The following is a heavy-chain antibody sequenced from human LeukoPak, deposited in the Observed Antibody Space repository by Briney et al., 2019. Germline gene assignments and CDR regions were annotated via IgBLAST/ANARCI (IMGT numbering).Heavy chain of an antibody. CDR2: VNPNSGGT. CDR1: GYTFSGYY. Sequence: ASVKLSCKASGYTFSGYYMHWVRQAPGQGLEWMGRVNPNSGGTNYAQKFQGRVTMTRDTSISTAYMELSRLTSDDTAVYFCARDRNWAFFDYWGQGTLVTVSS. J-gene: IGHJ4*02. D-gene: IGHD7-27*01. V-gene: IGHV1-2*02. CDR3: ARDRNWAFFDY.